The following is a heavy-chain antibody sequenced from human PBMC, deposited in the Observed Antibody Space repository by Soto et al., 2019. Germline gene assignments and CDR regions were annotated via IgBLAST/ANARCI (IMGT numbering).Heavy chain of an antibody. D-gene: IGHD3-3*01. CDR2: MNPNSGNT. Sequence: GASVKVSCKASGYTFTSYDINWVRQATGQGLEWMGWMNPNSGNTGYAQKFQGRVTMTRNTSISTAYMELSSLRSEDTAVYYCARTRSTQYYDFWSYYYGMDVWGQGTTVTVSS. CDR1: GYTFTSYD. V-gene: IGHV1-8*01. J-gene: IGHJ6*02. CDR3: ARTRSTQYYDFWSYYYGMDV.